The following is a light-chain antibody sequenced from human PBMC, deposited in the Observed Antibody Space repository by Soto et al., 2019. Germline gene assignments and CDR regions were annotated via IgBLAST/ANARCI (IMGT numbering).Light chain of an antibody. CDR1: SSDVGDYNY. J-gene: IGLJ3*02. CDR2: EVN. V-gene: IGLV2-8*01. Sequence: QSALTQPPSASGSPGQSVTISCTGTSSDVGDYNYVSWYQQHPNKAPKLIIYEVNKRPSGVPDRFSGSKSGNTASLTVSGLQAEDEADYYCSSYAGSNTFLFGGGTQLTVL. CDR3: SSYAGSNTFL.